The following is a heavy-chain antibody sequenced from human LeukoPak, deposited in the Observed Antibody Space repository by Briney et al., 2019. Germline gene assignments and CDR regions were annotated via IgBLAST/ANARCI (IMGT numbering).Heavy chain of an antibody. J-gene: IGHJ4*02. CDR2: IRYDGSNK. CDR3: ARDRVAAGPYYFDY. D-gene: IGHD6-6*01. CDR1: GFTFSSYG. V-gene: IGHV3-30*02. Sequence: GGSLRLSCAASGFTFSSYGMHWVRQAPGKGLEWVAFIRYDGSNKYYADSVKGRFTISRDNSKNTLYLQMNSLRAEDTAVYYCARDRVAAGPYYFDYWGQGTLVTVSS.